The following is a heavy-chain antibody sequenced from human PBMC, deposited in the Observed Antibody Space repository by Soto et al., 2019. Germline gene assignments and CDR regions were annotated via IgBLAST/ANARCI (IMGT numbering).Heavy chain of an antibody. V-gene: IGHV5-51*01. CDR1: GYSFTTYW. Sequence: ESLTISCESHGYSFTTYWITLVRQKPGKGLEWVGSFHPGESDTRYSPSFQGQVTISADRSLATAYLQWSSLQAADTAIYYCARHEATYYNFYGMDVWGQGTTVTVSS. CDR2: FHPGESDT. J-gene: IGHJ6*02. CDR3: ARHEATYYNFYGMDV.